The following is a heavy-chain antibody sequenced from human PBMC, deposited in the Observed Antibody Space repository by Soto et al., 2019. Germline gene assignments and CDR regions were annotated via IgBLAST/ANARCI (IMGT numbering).Heavy chain of an antibody. D-gene: IGHD1-20*01. V-gene: IGHV1-69*13. CDR3: ATGITGTTRKGFDYYYYGMDV. J-gene: IGHJ6*02. CDR2: IIPIFGTA. CDR1: GGTFSSYA. Sequence: ASVKVSCKASGGTFSSYAISWVRQAPGQGLEWMGGIIPIFGTANYAQKFQGRVTITADESTSTAYMELSSLRSEDTAVYYCATGITGTTRKGFDYYYYGMDVWGQGTTVTVSS.